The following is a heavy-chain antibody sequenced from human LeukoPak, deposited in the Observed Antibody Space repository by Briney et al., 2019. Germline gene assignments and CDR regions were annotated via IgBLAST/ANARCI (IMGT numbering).Heavy chain of an antibody. CDR3: ASSDFWSCFQNYYFDY. CDR1: VGSTSSYY. D-gene: IGHD3-3*01. Sequence: PSETLSLTPTVSVGSTSSYYWSCIRDPAGKGLEWSGRIYTRGSTKYNPSLKSRVTMAVDTSKNQFSLKLSSVTAADTAVYYCASSDFWSCFQNYYFDYWGQGTLVTVSS. V-gene: IGHV4-4*07. CDR2: IYTRGST. J-gene: IGHJ4*02.